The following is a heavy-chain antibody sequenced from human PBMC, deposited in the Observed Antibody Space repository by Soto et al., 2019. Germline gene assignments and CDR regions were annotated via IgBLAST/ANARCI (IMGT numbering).Heavy chain of an antibody. Sequence: EVQLVESGGGLVQPGGSLRLSCAASGFTFSSYWMSWVRQAPGKGLEWVANIKQDGSEKYYVDSVKGRFTISRDNAKNQLYLQMNSLRAEDTAVYYCARGRGCSTGCHNFDYWGQGTLVTVSS. CDR2: IKQDGSEK. J-gene: IGHJ4*02. V-gene: IGHV3-7*01. CDR3: ARGRGCSTGCHNFDY. CDR1: GFTFSSYW. D-gene: IGHD2-2*01.